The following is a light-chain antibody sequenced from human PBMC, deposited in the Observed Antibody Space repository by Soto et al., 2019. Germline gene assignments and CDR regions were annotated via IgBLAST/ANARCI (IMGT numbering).Light chain of an antibody. Sequence: DIQRTRSPSAMSAAVGDIVTITFRASQDINKDLAWFQQKPGNVPKRLTYAASSLQSGVPSRLSGRGSAPDFTLKISRLQPDDFAIYYCLQRDSSPRPLGPGTKVDIK. V-gene: IGKV1-17*03. CDR2: AAS. CDR1: QDINKD. CDR3: LQRDSSPRP. J-gene: IGKJ1*01.